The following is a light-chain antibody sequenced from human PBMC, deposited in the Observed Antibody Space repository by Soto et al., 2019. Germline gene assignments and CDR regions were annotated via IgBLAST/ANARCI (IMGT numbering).Light chain of an antibody. Sequence: DIVLTQSPGTLSLSPGERATLSCMASQSVSSSYLAWYQQKPGQAPRLLIYGPSNRATGIPDRFSGSGSATDFTLTISRLEPEDFAVYYCQQYDTSPLTFGGGTKVDIK. CDR1: QSVSSSY. CDR3: QQYDTSPLT. V-gene: IGKV3-20*01. CDR2: GPS. J-gene: IGKJ4*01.